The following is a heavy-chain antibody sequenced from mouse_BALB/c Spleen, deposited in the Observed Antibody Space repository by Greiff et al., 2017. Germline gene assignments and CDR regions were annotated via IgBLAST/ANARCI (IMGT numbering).Heavy chain of an antibody. J-gene: IGHJ4*01. V-gene: IGHV1S81*02. CDR1: GYTFTSYY. Sequence: QVQLQQPGAELVKPGASVKLSCKASGYTFTSYYMYWVKQRPGQGLEWIGGINPSNGGTNFNEKFKSKATLTVDKSSSTAYMQLSSLTSEDSAVYYCTRGGYGNYYYAMDYWGQGTSVTVSS. CDR2: INPSNGGT. D-gene: IGHD2-1*01. CDR3: TRGGYGNYYYAMDY.